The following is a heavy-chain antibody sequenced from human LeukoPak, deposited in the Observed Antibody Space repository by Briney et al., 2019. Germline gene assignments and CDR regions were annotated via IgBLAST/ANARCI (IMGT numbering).Heavy chain of an antibody. CDR3: ARVACSSTSCPSFFDY. D-gene: IGHD2-2*01. CDR2: MNPSGST. CDR1: GGSFSGYY. J-gene: IGHJ4*02. Sequence: PSETLSLTCAVYGGSFSGYYWTWIRQTPEKGLEWIGEMNPSGSTSYNPSLKSRVTISVDTSKNQFSLKLSSVTAADTAVYYCARVACSSTSCPSFFDYWGQGTLVTVSS. V-gene: IGHV4-34*01.